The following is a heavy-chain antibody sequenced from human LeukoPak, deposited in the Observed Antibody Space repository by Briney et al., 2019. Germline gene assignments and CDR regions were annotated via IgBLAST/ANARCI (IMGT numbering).Heavy chain of an antibody. CDR1: GFTFSSYA. V-gene: IGHV3-30-3*01. Sequence: GGSLRLSCAASGFTFSSYAMHWVRQAPGKGLEWVAVISYDGSNKYYADSVKGRFTISRDNSKNTLYLQMNSLRAEDTAVYYCARAWSEYRPPNALWGIYWGQGTLVTVSS. CDR3: ARAWSEYRPPNALWGIY. D-gene: IGHD3-3*01. J-gene: IGHJ4*02. CDR2: ISYDGSNK.